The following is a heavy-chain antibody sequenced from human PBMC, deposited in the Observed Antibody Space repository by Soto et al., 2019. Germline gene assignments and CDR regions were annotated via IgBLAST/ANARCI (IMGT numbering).Heavy chain of an antibody. CDR2: ISGSGGST. D-gene: IGHD3-16*02. J-gene: IGHJ4*02. V-gene: IGHV3-23*01. CDR3: AKGLFWGSYRLDY. CDR1: GFTFSSYA. Sequence: EVQLLESGGGLVQPGGSLRLSCAASGFTFSSYAMSWVRQARGKGMEWVSAISGSGGSTYEADSVKGRFTISRDNSKNPLYLQMYSLRDEDTAVYYCAKGLFWGSYRLDYWGQGTLVTVSS.